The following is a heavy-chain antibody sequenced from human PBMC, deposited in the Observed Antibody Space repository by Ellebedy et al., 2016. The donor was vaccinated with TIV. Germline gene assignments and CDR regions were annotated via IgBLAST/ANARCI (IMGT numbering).Heavy chain of an antibody. V-gene: IGHV3-7*01. Sequence: GGSLRLSCAASGFTFSNYWMSWVRQAPGKGLEWVANIKQDGREEYYVDSVKGRFSISRDNARNSLYLQMNSLSPEDTAVYYCARDQWLGRAYYFDSWGQGTLVTVSS. CDR2: IKQDGREE. CDR3: ARDQWLGRAYYFDS. J-gene: IGHJ4*02. CDR1: GFTFSNYW. D-gene: IGHD6-19*01.